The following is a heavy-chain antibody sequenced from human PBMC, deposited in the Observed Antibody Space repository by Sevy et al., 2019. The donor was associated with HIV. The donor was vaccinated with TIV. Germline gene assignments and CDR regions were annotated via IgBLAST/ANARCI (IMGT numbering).Heavy chain of an antibody. Sequence: SETLSLTCAVYGGSFSGYYWSWIRQPPGKGLEWIGEINHSGSTNYNPSLKSRVTISVDTSKNQFSLKLSSVTPEDTAVYYCARDPISIAAAGFDYWGQGTLVTVSS. CDR3: ARDPISIAAAGFDY. D-gene: IGHD6-13*01. CDR1: GGSFSGYY. J-gene: IGHJ4*02. CDR2: INHSGST. V-gene: IGHV4-34*01.